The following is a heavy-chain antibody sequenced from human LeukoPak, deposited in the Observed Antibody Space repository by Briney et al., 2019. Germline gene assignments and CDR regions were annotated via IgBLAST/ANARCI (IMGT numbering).Heavy chain of an antibody. CDR2: ISESGDTT. D-gene: IGHD2-8*01. Sequence: GGSLRLSCAASGFPFDNYAMNWVRQAPGKGLEWVSSISESGDTTHYADPVKGRFTISRDNSQNTLFLQMNSLRAEDTALYYCAKQWVDCWGQGTLVTVSS. J-gene: IGHJ4*02. V-gene: IGHV3-23*01. CDR1: GFPFDNYA. CDR3: AKQWVDC.